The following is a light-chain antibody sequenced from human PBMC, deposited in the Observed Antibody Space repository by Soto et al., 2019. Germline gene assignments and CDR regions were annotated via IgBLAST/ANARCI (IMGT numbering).Light chain of an antibody. J-gene: IGKJ1*01. CDR1: QTASSGY. Sequence: EVVLTQSPGTLSLSPGEAATLSCRASQTASSGYLAWYQQRSGQAPRLLIYGSSSRASDVPDRFSGSGSGTEFTLTISSLEPEDFAVYFCQQYARSPWTFGQGTKLEI. V-gene: IGKV3-20*01. CDR3: QQYARSPWT. CDR2: GSS.